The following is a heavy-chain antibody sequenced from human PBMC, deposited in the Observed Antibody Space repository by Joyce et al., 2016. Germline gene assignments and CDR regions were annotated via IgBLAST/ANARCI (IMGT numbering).Heavy chain of an antibody. V-gene: IGHV3-30*04. J-gene: IGHJ4*02. CDR1: GFSFSRYA. CDR2: ISNDGSDK. Sequence: QVQLVESGGGVVQPGRSLRLSCAASGFSFSRYAMHWVRQAPGKGMEWVAVISNDGSDKYFADSVKGRFTISRDNSKNTLYLQMNSLRAEDTAVYYCARDVSDVLWSFYALDYWGQGTLVTVSS. CDR3: ARDVSDVLWSFYALDY. D-gene: IGHD3-10*01.